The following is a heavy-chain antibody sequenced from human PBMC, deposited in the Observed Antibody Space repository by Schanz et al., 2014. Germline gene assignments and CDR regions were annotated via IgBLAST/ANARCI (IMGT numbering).Heavy chain of an antibody. CDR3: ARERGVRGGGVWKVNWFDP. V-gene: IGHV1-2*01. CDR1: EYTFTAYY. D-gene: IGHD3-10*01. CDR2: INPNSGDT. Sequence: QVQLVQSGAEVKKPGASVKVSCKASEYTFTAYYMHWVRQAPGQGLEWMGRINPNSGDTNYAQKFQGGVTSTADKSTSTAYMELSSLRSEDTAVYYCARERGVRGGGVWKVNWFDPWGQGTLVTVSS. J-gene: IGHJ5*02.